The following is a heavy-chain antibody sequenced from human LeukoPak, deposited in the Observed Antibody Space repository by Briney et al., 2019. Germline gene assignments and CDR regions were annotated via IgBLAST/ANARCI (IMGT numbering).Heavy chain of an antibody. V-gene: IGHV3-74*01. CDR1: GFTFSSYW. D-gene: IGHD3-22*01. CDR2: INSDGSST. Sequence: GGSLRLSCAASGFTFSSYWMHWVRQAPGKGLVWVSRINSDGSSTSYADSVKGRFTISRDNAKNTLYLQMNSLRAEDTAVYYCARDGTYYYDSSGYPDYWGQGTLSPSPQ. CDR3: ARDGTYYYDSSGYPDY. J-gene: IGHJ4*02.